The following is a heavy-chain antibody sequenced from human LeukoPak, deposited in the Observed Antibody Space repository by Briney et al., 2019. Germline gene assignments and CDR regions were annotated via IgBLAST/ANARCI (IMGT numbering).Heavy chain of an antibody. V-gene: IGHV3-21*01. CDR1: GFTFSSYS. J-gene: IGHJ4*02. CDR3: APGKFCGGDRWEDLYYFDY. Sequence: GGSLRLSCAASGFTFSSYSMNWVRQAPGKGLEWVSSISSSSSYIYYADSVKGRFTISRDNAKNSLYLQMNSLRAEDTAVYYCAPGKFCGGDRWEDLYYFDYWGQGTLVTVSS. D-gene: IGHD2-21*01. CDR2: ISSSSSYI.